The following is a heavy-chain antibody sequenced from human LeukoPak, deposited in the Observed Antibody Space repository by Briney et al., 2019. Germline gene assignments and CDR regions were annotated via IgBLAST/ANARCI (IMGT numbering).Heavy chain of an antibody. CDR1: GYTFTAYY. CDR2: INPNSGAT. CDR3: ASVYSSGWDLEY. Sequence: EASVKVSCKVSGYTFTAYYMHWVRQAPGQGLAWMGWINPNSGATNYAQQFQGRVTMTRDTSISTAYMGLSRLRSDDMAVYYCASVYSSGWDLEYWGQGTLVTVSS. D-gene: IGHD6-19*01. J-gene: IGHJ4*02. V-gene: IGHV1-2*02.